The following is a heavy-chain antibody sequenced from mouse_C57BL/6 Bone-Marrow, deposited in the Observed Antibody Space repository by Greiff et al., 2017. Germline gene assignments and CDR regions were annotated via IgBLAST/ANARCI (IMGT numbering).Heavy chain of an antibody. D-gene: IGHD1-1*01. J-gene: IGHJ4*01. CDR2: IDPSDSYT. CDR1: GYTFTSYW. Sequence: VKQSCKASGYTFTSYWMHWVKQRPGQGLEWIGEIDPSDSYTNYNQKFKGKSTLTVDKSSSTAYMQLSSLTSEDSAVYYCARNLGWYYGSSYVAMDYWGQGTSVTVSS. CDR3: ARNLGWYYGSSYVAMDY. V-gene: IGHV1-69*01.